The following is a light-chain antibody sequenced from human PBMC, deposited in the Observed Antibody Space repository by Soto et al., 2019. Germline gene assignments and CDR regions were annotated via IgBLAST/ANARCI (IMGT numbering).Light chain of an antibody. CDR1: QSVSKSY. CDR2: SAS. CDR3: QHYGSSPGYT. Sequence: EIVLSQSPGTLSLSPGERATLSCRTSQSVSKSYLAWFQQRPGQAPRLLIYSASTRATGIPDRFSGSGSGTDFTLTISSLEPEDFSVYYCQHYGSSPGYTFGQGTKLEIK. J-gene: IGKJ2*01. V-gene: IGKV3-20*01.